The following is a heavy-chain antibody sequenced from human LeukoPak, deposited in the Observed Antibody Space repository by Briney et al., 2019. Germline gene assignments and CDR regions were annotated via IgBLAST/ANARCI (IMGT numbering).Heavy chain of an antibody. Sequence: GGSLRLSCAAAGFTVISTYMNWVRQAPGKWLEWVSVIYSGGSTNYADSVKGRFTISRDNSKNTLYLQMNSLRAEDTAVYYCIYGYTLDFWGQGTLVTVSS. CDR2: IYSGGST. CDR1: GFTVISTY. CDR3: IYGYTLDF. J-gene: IGHJ4*02. D-gene: IGHD5-18*01. V-gene: IGHV3-53*01.